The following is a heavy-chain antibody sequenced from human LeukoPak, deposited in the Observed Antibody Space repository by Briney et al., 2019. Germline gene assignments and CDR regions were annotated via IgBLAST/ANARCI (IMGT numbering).Heavy chain of an antibody. D-gene: IGHD3-10*01. Sequence: AGGSLRLSCAASGFTFSSHWKHWVRQAPGKGLVWVSRINNAGKETTYADSVKGRFTISRDNGRNTVYLQMNSLRAEDTAVYYCARGYYGPDYRGQGTLVTVSS. CDR3: ARGYYGPDY. CDR1: GFTFSSHW. CDR2: INNAGKET. J-gene: IGHJ4*02. V-gene: IGHV3-74*01.